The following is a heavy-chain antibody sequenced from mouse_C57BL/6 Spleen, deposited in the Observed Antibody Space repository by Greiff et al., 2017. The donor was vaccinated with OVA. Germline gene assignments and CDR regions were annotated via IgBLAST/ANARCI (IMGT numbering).Heavy chain of an antibody. CDR2: IYPRDGST. D-gene: IGHD4-1*02. Sequence: VKLVESDAELVKPGASVKISCKVSGYTFTDHTIHWMKQRPEQGLEWIGYIYPRDGSTKYNEKFKGKATLTADKSSSTAYMQLNSLTSEDSAVYFCARGGPNWDRAYYFDYWGQGTTLTVSS. CDR1: GYTFTDHT. V-gene: IGHV1-78*01. CDR3: ARGGPNWDRAYYFDY. J-gene: IGHJ2*01.